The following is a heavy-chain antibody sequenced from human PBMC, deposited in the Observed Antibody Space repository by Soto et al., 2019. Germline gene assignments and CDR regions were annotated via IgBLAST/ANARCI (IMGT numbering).Heavy chain of an antibody. CDR3: ATSSWKQLGADF. CDR2: IYNGGDT. CDR1: GYSISSSDNY. V-gene: IGHV4-31*03. Sequence: QVQLQESGPGLVKPSQTLSLTCTVSGYSISSSDNYWSWIRQHPGKGLEWIGYIYNGGDTYYNPTLRGRLTISLDMSRNLFSLRLSSVTAADTAVYYCATSSWKQLGADFWGQGTLVTVSS. D-gene: IGHD5-18*01. J-gene: IGHJ4*02.